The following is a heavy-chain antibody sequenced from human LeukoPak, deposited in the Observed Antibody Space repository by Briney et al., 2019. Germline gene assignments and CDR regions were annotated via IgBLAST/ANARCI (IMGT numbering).Heavy chain of an antibody. CDR2: IYYSGST. CDR1: GGSISSSSYY. J-gene: IGHJ4*02. V-gene: IGHV4-39*07. D-gene: IGHD4-17*01. CDR3: ARAVTTGLDYFDY. Sequence: LETLSLTCTVSGGSISSSSYYWGWIRQPPGKGLEWIGSIYYSGSTYYNPSLKSRVTISVDTSQNQFSLKMNSVTAADTAVYYCARAVTTGLDYFDYWGQGTLVTVSS.